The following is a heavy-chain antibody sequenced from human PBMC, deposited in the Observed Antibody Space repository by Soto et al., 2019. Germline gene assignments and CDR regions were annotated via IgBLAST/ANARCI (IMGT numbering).Heavy chain of an antibody. D-gene: IGHD5-18*01. J-gene: IGHJ3*02. CDR2: ILDDGSNK. Sequence: QVQLVESGGGVVQPGRSLRLSCAASGFTFRTSGMPWVLQAPGKGLERVAVILDDGSNKYNIASVEGRFTISRDNSKNTLYLQMNSLRTEDTAVYYCAKGGGYSYGTNDAFDIWGQGTMGTVSS. CDR1: GFTFRTSG. V-gene: IGHV3-30*18. CDR3: AKGGGYSYGTNDAFDI.